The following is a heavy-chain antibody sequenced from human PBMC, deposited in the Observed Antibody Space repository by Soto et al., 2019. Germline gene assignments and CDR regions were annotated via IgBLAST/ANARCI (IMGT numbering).Heavy chain of an antibody. J-gene: IGHJ6*02. Sequence: PGESLKISCKGSGYSFTSYWISWVRQMPGKGLEWMGRIDPSDSYTNYSPSFQGHVTISADKSISTAYLHWSSLKASDTAMYYCARRRAYGSGSRTSPYYYYGMDVWGQGTTVTVSS. CDR2: IDPSDSYT. CDR1: GYSFTSYW. V-gene: IGHV5-10-1*01. D-gene: IGHD3-10*01. CDR3: ARRRAYGSGSRTSPYYYYGMDV.